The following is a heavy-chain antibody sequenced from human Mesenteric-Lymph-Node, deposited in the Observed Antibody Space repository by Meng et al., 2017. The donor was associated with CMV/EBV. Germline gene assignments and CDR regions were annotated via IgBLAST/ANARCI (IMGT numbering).Heavy chain of an antibody. CDR1: GYTFIGYY. CDR2: INLISGGT. V-gene: IGHV1-2*02. CDR3: ARVYCSSSSCQTAGY. J-gene: IGHJ4*02. Sequence: ASVKVSCKASGYTFIGYYMHWVRQAPGQGLEWMGWINLISGGTQYAQNFQGRVTMTRDTSITTAYMELSRLRSDDTAVYYCARVYCSSSSCQTAGYWGQGTLVTVSS. D-gene: IGHD2-2*01.